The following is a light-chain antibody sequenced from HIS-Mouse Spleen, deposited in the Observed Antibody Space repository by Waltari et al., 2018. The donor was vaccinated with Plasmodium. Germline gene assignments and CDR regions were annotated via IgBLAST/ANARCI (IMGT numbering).Light chain of an antibody. Sequence: DIQMTQSPSSLSASVGDRVTITCRASQSIRSSLNWYQQKPGKAPKLLIYAASSLQSGGPSRFRGSESGTDFTLTISSLQTEDFATYYCQQSYSTPGTFGGGTKVEIK. CDR3: QQSYSTPGT. V-gene: IGKV1-39*01. CDR1: QSIRSS. J-gene: IGKJ4*01. CDR2: AAS.